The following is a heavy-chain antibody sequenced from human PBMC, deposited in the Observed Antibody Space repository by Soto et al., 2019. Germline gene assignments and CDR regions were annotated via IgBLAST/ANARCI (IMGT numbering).Heavy chain of an antibody. CDR2: INLNSGNT. J-gene: IGHJ4*02. D-gene: IGHD4-17*01. CDR1: GFTFSTSA. CDR3: ARGWDYGDYLFDY. V-gene: IGHV1-8*02. Sequence: ASVKVSCKAYGFTFSTSAVQWVRQARGQGLEWIGWINLNSGNTGYAQKFQGRVTMTRNTSTSTAYMELSSLRSEDTAVYYCARGWDYGDYLFDYWGQGTLVTVSS.